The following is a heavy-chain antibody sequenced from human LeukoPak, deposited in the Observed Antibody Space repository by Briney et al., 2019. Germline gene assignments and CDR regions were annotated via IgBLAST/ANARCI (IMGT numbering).Heavy chain of an antibody. V-gene: IGHV1-46*01. J-gene: IGHJ4*02. CDR1: GYTFTSYY. D-gene: IGHD3-10*01. Sequence: ASVKVSCKASGYTFTSYYMHWVRQVPGQGLQWMGIINPSGGSTTYAQKFQGRVTMTRDTSTSTVYMELSSLRSEDTAVYYCARDVITMIRGVIGYWGQGTLVTVSS. CDR2: INPSGGST. CDR3: ARDVITMIRGVIGY.